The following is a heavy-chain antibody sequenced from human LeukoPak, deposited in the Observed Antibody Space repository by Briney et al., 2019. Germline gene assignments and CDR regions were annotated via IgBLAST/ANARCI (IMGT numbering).Heavy chain of an antibody. Sequence: SVKVSCKASGGTFSSYAISWVRQAPGQGLEWMGGIIPIFGTANYAQKFQGRVTITADESTSTAYMELSSLRSEDTAVYYCARARSNRDSGYGSGSYYYNWFDPWGQGTLVTVSS. CDR2: IIPIFGTA. V-gene: IGHV1-69*13. CDR3: ARARSNRDSGYGSGSYYYNWFDP. CDR1: GGTFSSYA. J-gene: IGHJ5*02. D-gene: IGHD3-10*01.